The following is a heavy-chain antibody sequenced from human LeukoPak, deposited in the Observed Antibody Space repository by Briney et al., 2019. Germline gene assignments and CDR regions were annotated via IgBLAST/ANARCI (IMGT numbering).Heavy chain of an antibody. J-gene: IGHJ5*02. D-gene: IGHD3-10*01. Sequence: PGGSLRLSCAASGFTFSSYSMNWVRQAPGKGLEWVSSISSSSSYIYYADSVKGRFTISRDNAKNSLYLQMNSLRAEDTAVYYCARVVHGSGRQNWFDPWGQGTLVTVSS. CDR3: ARVVHGSGRQNWFDP. CDR1: GFTFSSYS. V-gene: IGHV3-21*01. CDR2: ISSSSSYI.